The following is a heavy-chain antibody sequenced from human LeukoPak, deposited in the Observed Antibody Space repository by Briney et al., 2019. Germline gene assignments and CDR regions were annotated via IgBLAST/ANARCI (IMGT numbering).Heavy chain of an antibody. CDR2: FYYSGST. CDR3: ARYLGPGTLYGDYVLGYFDY. CDR1: GGSLSSYY. V-gene: IGHV4-59*01. J-gene: IGHJ4*02. Sequence: SETLSLTCTVSGGSLSSYYWSWIRQPPGKGLEWIGYFYYSGSTNYNPSLKSRVTISVDTSKNQFSLKLSSVTAADTAVYYCARYLGPGTLYGDYVLGYFDYWGQGTLVTVSS. D-gene: IGHD4-17*01.